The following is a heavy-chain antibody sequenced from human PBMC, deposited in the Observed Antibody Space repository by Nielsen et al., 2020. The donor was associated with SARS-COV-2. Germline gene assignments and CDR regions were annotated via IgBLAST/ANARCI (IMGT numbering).Heavy chain of an antibody. CDR3: ARDGTWIQLWLDY. V-gene: IGHV1-24*01. CDR1: GGALTLLS. CDR2: FDPEDGET. Sequence: ASVKVSCKVSGGALTLLSMHWVRQAPGKGLEWMGGFDPEDGETIYAQKLQGRVTMTTDTSTSTAYMELRSLRSDDTAVYYCARDGTWIQLWLDYWGQGTLVTVSS. J-gene: IGHJ4*02. D-gene: IGHD5-18*01.